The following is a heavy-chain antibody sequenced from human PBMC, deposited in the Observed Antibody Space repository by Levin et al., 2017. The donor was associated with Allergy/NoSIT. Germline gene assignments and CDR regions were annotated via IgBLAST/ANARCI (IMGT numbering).Heavy chain of an antibody. V-gene: IGHV1-69*13. Sequence: SVKVSCKASGGTFSSYAISWVRQAPGQGLEWMGGIIPIFGTANYAQKFQGRVTITADESTSTAYMELSSLRSEDTAVYYCARGIAARPGYYYYYMDVWGKGTTVTVSS. CDR1: GGTFSSYA. CDR3: ARGIAARPGYYYYYMDV. J-gene: IGHJ6*03. D-gene: IGHD6-6*01. CDR2: IIPIFGTA.